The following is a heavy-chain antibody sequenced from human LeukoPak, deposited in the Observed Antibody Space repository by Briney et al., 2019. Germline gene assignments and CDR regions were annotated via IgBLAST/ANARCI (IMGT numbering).Heavy chain of an antibody. Sequence: GGSLRLSCAASGFTFSSYAMSWVRQAPGKGLEWVSAISGSGGSTYYADSVKGRFTISRDNSKNTLYLQMNSLRAEDTAVYYCAKDRAYDFWSGSFGYWGQGTLVTVSS. CDR3: AKDRAYDFWSGSFGY. J-gene: IGHJ4*02. CDR1: GFTFSSYA. V-gene: IGHV3-23*01. D-gene: IGHD3-3*01. CDR2: ISGSGGST.